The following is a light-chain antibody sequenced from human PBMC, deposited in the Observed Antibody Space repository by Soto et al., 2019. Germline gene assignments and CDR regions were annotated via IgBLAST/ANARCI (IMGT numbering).Light chain of an antibody. CDR2: GNS. J-gene: IGLJ1*01. Sequence: QSVLTQPPSVSGAXXXXVTISCTGSSSNIGAGYDVHWYQQLPGTAPKLLIYGNSNRPSGVPDRFSGSKSGTSASLAITGLQAEDEADYYCQSYDSSLSGYVFGTGTKVTVL. CDR1: SSNIGAGYD. CDR3: QSYDSSLSGYV. V-gene: IGLV1-40*01.